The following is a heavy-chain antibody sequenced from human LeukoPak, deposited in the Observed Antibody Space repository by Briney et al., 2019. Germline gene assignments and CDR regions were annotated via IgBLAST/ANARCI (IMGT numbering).Heavy chain of an antibody. D-gene: IGHD3-22*01. CDR1: GYTFTGYY. V-gene: IGHV1-2*02. CDR3: VRDSSITMIVVVRRDAFDI. Sequence: ASVKVSCKASGYTFTGYYMHWVRQAPGQGLEWMGWINPNSGGTNYAQKFQGRVTMTRDTSISTAYMELSRLRSDDTAVYYCVRDSSITMIVVVRRDAFDIWGQGTMVTVSS. CDR2: INPNSGGT. J-gene: IGHJ3*02.